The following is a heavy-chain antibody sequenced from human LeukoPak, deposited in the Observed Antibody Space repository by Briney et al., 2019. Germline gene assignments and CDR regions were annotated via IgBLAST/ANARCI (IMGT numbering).Heavy chain of an antibody. D-gene: IGHD1-26*01. CDR3: ARGGEEWELPGRYYYYYGMDV. CDR2: ISSNGGST. V-gene: IGHV3-64*01. CDR1: GFTFSSYA. Sequence: GGSLRLSCAASGFTFSSYAMHWVRQAPGKGLEYVSAISSNGGSTYYANSVKGRFTISRDSSKNTLYLQMGSLRAEDMAVYYCARGGEEWELPGRYYYYYGMDVWGQGTTVTVSS. J-gene: IGHJ6*02.